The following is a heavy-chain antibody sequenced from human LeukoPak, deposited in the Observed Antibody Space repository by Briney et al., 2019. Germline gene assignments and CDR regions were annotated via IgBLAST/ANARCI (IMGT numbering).Heavy chain of an antibody. Sequence: GGSLRLSCAASGFAVSSNYMSWVRQAPGKGLEWVSVIYSGGSTYYADSVKGRFTISRDNSKNTLYLQMNSLRAEDTAVYYCARDPRGYCSGGSCSWGQGTLVTVSS. CDR3: ARDPRGYCSGGSCS. D-gene: IGHD2-15*01. V-gene: IGHV3-53*01. J-gene: IGHJ5*02. CDR2: IYSGGST. CDR1: GFAVSSNY.